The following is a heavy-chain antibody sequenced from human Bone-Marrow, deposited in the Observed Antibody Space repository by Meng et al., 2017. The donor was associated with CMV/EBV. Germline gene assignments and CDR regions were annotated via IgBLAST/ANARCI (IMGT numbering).Heavy chain of an antibody. D-gene: IGHD2-21*01. J-gene: IGHJ5*02. V-gene: IGHV4-39*01. CDR1: GGSISSSSYY. Sequence: SETLSLTCTVSGGSISSSSYYWGWIRQPPGKGLEWIGSIYYSGSTYYNPSLKSRVTISVDTSKNQFSLKLSSVTAADTAVYYCARRVRSSNWFDPWGQGTLVTGSS. CDR3: ARRVRSSNWFDP. CDR2: IYYSGST.